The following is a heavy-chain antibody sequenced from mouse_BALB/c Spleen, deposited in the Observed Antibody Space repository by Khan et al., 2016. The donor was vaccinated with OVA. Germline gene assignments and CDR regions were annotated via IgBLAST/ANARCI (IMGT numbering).Heavy chain of an antibody. CDR2: INPENDGI. V-gene: IGHV1S136*01. J-gene: IGHJ3*01. Sequence: EVQLQESGPDLVKPGASVKMSCKASGYTFTNYVMHWVKQKPGQGLEWIGYINPENDGIRYNEKFKGKATLTSDKSSSTAYMELSSLTSEDSAVYYCARAASNWVCSLAYWGQGTLVTVSA. D-gene: IGHD4-1*01. CDR3: ARAASNWVCSLAY. CDR1: GYTFTNYV.